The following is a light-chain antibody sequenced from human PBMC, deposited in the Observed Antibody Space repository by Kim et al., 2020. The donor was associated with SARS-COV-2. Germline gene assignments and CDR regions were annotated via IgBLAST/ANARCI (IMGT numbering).Light chain of an antibody. CDR3: HQLNSYPLT. CDR1: QGISSF. J-gene: IGKJ4*01. Sequence: IQLTQSPSSLSASVGDRVTITCRASQGISSFLAWYQHKPGKAPKLLIYAASSLQTGVPSRFSGSGSGTDFTLTISDLQPEDFATYYCHQLNSYPLTFGGGTKVDIK. V-gene: IGKV1-9*01. CDR2: AAS.